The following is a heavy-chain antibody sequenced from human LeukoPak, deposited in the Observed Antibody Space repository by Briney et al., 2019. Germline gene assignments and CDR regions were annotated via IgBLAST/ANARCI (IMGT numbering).Heavy chain of an antibody. CDR2: VSGSGGST. CDR1: GFTFSSYV. V-gene: IGHV3-23*01. CDR3: AKGAASRGYTYVAN. D-gene: IGHD5-18*01. J-gene: IGHJ4*02. Sequence: PGGSLRLSCAASGFTFSSYVMSWVRQAPGKGLEWVSGVSGSGGSTYYSDSAKGRFTISRDNSNNTLYLQMNSLRAEDTAVYYCAKGAASRGYTYVANWGQGTLVTVSS.